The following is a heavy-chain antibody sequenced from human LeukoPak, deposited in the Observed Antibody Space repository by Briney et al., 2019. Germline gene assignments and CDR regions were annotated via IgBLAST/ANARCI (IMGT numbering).Heavy chain of an antibody. V-gene: IGHV3-23*01. CDR1: GFTFSNYA. D-gene: IGHD3-9*01. CDR3: AKWGDYDVLTGYYVSDY. CDR2: ITGGGSGI. J-gene: IGHJ4*02. Sequence: PGASLRLSCAASGFTFSNYAMGWVRQAPGKGLEWVSAITGGGSGIYYADSMKSRFTISRDNSKNTLYLQINSLRAEDTAVYYCAKWGDYDVLTGYYVSDYWGRGTLVTVSS.